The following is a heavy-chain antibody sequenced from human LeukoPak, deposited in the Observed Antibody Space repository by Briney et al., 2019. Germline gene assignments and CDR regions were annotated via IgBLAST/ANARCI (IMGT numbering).Heavy chain of an antibody. CDR1: GVSISSGGYY. J-gene: IGHJ4*02. CDR3: ARSLGPAFFDY. Sequence: SQTLSLTCTVSGVSISSGGYYWRWIRQHPGKGLEWIRYIYYSGSTYYNPSLKSRVTISVDTSKNQFSLKLSSVTAADTAVYYCARSLGPAFFDYWGQGTLVTVSS. CDR2: IYYSGST. V-gene: IGHV4-31*03. D-gene: IGHD7-27*01.